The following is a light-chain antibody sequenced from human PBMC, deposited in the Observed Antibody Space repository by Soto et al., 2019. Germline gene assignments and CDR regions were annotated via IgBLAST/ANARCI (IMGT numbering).Light chain of an antibody. J-gene: IGKJ1*01. CDR1: QSVRNNY. V-gene: IGKV3-20*01. Sequence: LTQFPATLSLSPWEGATLSCGASQSVRNNYLAWYQQKPGQAPRLLIYGASNRATGIPDRFSGSGSGTDFTLTISRLEPEDFAVYYCQQYGSSGTFGQGTKVDIK. CDR2: GAS. CDR3: QQYGSSGT.